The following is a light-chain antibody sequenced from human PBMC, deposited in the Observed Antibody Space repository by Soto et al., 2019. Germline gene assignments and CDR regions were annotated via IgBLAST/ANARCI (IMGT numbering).Light chain of an antibody. CDR2: GAS. Sequence: EIVFPHSPATLSFSPGDRATLSCRASQSVSSYLAWYQQKPGQAPRLIYGASSRATGIPDRFSGGGSGTDFTLTISRLEAEDFALYYCQQYATSPRTFGGGTKVDI. V-gene: IGKV3-20*01. CDR1: QSVSSY. J-gene: IGKJ4*01. CDR3: QQYATSPRT.